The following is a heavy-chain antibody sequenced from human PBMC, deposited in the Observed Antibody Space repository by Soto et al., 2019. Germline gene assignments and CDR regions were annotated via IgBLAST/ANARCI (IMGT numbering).Heavy chain of an antibody. CDR3: ARDRDDYGSGNYYNRIDF. CDR1: GGIFSTYA. Sequence: QVQLVQSGAEVQKPGSSVKVSCKASGGIFSTYAISWLRQAPGQGLEWMGGIIPLFGTPNYAQRFQGRVTSTADESKSTSYMEMSRLRSEDTAVYYCARDRDDYGSGNYYNRIDFWGQGTLVTVSS. J-gene: IGHJ4*02. V-gene: IGHV1-69*01. CDR2: IIPLFGTP. D-gene: IGHD3-10*01.